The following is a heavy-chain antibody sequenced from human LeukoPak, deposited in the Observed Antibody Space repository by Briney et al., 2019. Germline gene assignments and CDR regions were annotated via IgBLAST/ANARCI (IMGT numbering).Heavy chain of an antibody. J-gene: IGHJ4*02. V-gene: IGHV4-34*01. D-gene: IGHD3-10*01. CDR3: ARGRYYGSGSYYNVLDLDY. CDR1: GGSFSGYY. CDR2: INHSGST. Sequence: SETLSLTCAVSGGSFSGYYWSWIRQPPGKGLEWIGEINHSGSTNYNPSLKSRVTISVDTSKNQFSLKLSSVTAADTAVYYCARGRYYGSGSYYNVLDLDYWGQGTLVTVSS.